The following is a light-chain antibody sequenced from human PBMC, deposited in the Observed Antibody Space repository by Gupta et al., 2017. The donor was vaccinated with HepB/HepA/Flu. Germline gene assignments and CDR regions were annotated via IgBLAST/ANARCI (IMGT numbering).Light chain of an antibody. CDR1: QSVSSY. CDR3: QQRSNWPRLT. J-gene: IGKJ4*01. V-gene: IGKV3-11*01. CDR2: DAS. Sequence: EIVLTQSPATLSLSPGERATLSCRASQSVSSYLAWYQQKPGQAPRLLIYDASNRATGIPARFSGSGFGIVXTLTISXREQEDFAVYYCQQRSNWPRLTFGXGTKVEIK.